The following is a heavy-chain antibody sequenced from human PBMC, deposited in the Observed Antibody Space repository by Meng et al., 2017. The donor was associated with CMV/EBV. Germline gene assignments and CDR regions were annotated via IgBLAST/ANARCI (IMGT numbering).Heavy chain of an antibody. CDR1: GFTFSSYW. V-gene: IGHV3-74*01. D-gene: IGHD2-2*02. J-gene: IGHJ2*01. Sequence: GGSLRLSCAASGFTFSSYWMHWVRQAPGKGLGWVSRINSDGSSTSYADSVKGRFTISRDNAKNTLYLQMNSLRAEDTAVYYCARGVYCSSTSCYMPGYFDLWGRGTLVTVSS. CDR3: ARGVYCSSTSCYMPGYFDL. CDR2: INSDGSST.